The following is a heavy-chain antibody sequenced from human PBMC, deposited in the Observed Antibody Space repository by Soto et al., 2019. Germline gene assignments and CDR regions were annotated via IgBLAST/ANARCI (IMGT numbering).Heavy chain of an antibody. J-gene: IGHJ6*02. V-gene: IGHV4-31*03. Sequence: SETLSPTCTVSGGSISSGGYYWSWIRQHPGKGLEWIGYIYYSGSTYYNPSLKSRVTISVDTSKNQFSLKLSSVTAADTAVYYCARDPHYLYSSSYGYGMDVWGQGTTVTVSS. CDR3: ARDPHYLYSSSYGYGMDV. CDR1: GGSISSGGYY. CDR2: IYYSGST. D-gene: IGHD6-6*01.